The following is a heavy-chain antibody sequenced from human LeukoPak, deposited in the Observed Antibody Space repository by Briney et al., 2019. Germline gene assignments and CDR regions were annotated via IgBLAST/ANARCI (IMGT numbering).Heavy chain of an antibody. D-gene: IGHD6-19*01. CDR2: ISYHGSDK. J-gene: IGHJ6*03. V-gene: IGHV3-30*04. CDR1: GFTFSTYA. CDR3: ARGPTYSSGWYFDYYYYMDV. Sequence: GGSLRLSCAASGFTFSTYAMHWVRQAPGKGLEWVALISYHGSDKYYADSVKGRFTISRDNSKNTLYLQMNSLRPEDTAVYYCARGPTYSSGWYFDYYYYMDVWGKGTTVTISS.